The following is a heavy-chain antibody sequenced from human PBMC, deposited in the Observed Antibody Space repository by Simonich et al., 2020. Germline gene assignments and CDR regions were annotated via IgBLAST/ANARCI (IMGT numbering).Heavy chain of an antibody. CDR2: INPNSGGK. V-gene: IGHV1-2*02. J-gene: IGHJ3*02. D-gene: IGHD6-6*01. CDR3: ARARLYSSSHAFDI. CDR1: GYTFTGYY. Sequence: QVQLVQSGAEVKKPGASVKVSCKASGYTFTGYYMHWVRQAPGQGLEWMGWINPNSGGKNDAQKFQGRVTRTRDTSISTAYMELSRLRSDDTAVYYCARARLYSSSHAFDIWGQGTMVTVSS.